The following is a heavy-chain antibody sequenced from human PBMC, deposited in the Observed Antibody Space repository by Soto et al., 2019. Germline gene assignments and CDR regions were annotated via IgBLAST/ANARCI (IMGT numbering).Heavy chain of an antibody. CDR3: AREGYCSSTSCYYYYYYYMDV. J-gene: IGHJ6*03. CDR1: GGSINSYY. D-gene: IGHD2-2*01. V-gene: IGHV4-59*12. Sequence: SETLSLTCTVSGGSINSYYWSWIRQPPGKGLEWIGYIYYSGSTNYNPSLKSRVTISVDTSKNQFSLKLSSVTAADTAVYYCAREGYCSSTSCYYYYYYYMDVWGKGTTVTVSS. CDR2: IYYSGST.